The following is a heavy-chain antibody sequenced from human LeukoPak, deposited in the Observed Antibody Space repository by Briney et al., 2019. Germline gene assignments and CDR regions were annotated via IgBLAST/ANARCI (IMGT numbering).Heavy chain of an antibody. CDR2: LSGSGGTT. V-gene: IGHV3-23*01. J-gene: IGHJ4*02. Sequence: GGTLRLSCSASGFTFSSYGMSWVRQAPGKGLEWVSGLSGSGGTTYYVDSVKGRFTISRDNSKNTLYLQMNSLRAEDTAVYYCAKDRVGAMLYFDYWGQGTLVTVSS. CDR1: GFTFSSYG. D-gene: IGHD1-26*01. CDR3: AKDRVGAMLYFDY.